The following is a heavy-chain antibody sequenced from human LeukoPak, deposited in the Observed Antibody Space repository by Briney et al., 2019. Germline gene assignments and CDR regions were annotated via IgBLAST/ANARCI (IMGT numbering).Heavy chain of an antibody. V-gene: IGHV3-33*06. CDR3: AKDDYGGNSGMDY. Sequence: PGRSLRLSCAASGFTFSSYGMHWVRQAPGKGLEWVAVIWYDGNNKYYADSVKGRFTISRDNPKNTLYLQMNSLRAEDTAVYYCAKDDYGGNSGMDYWGQGTLVTVSS. CDR1: GFTFSSYG. CDR2: IWYDGNNK. D-gene: IGHD4-23*01. J-gene: IGHJ4*02.